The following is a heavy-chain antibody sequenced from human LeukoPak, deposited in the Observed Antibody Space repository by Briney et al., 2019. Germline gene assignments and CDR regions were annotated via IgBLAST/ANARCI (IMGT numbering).Heavy chain of an antibody. CDR1: GFTFSSYG. D-gene: IGHD3-16*01. J-gene: IGHJ4*02. CDR2: IWYDGSNK. CDR3: ARDTWISWGNAKLDY. V-gene: IGHV3-33*01. Sequence: GRSLRLSCAASGFTFSSYGMHWVRQAPGKGLEWVAVIWYDGSNKYYADSVKGRFTISRDNSKNTLYLQMSSLRAEDTAVYYCARDTWISWGNAKLDYWGQGTLVTVSS.